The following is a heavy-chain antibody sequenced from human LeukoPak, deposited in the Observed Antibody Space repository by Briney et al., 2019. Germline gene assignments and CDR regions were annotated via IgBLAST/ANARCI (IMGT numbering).Heavy chain of an antibody. CDR2: IYYSGST. CDR3: ARSGSYVYYFDY. Sequence: SETPSLTCTVSGGSISSYYWSWIRQPPGKGLEWIGYIYYSGSTNYNPSLKSRVTISVDTSKNQFSLKLSSVTAADTAVYYCARSGSYVYYFDYWGQGTLVTVSS. D-gene: IGHD1-26*01. V-gene: IGHV4-59*01. CDR1: GGSISSYY. J-gene: IGHJ4*02.